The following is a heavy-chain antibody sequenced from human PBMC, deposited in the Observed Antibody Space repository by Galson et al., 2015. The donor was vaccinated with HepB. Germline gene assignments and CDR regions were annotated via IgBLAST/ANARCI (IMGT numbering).Heavy chain of an antibody. Sequence: SLRLSCAASGFTFSSYGMHWVRQAPGKGLEWVAVIWYDGSNKYYADSVKGRFTISRDNSKNTLYLQMNSLRAEDTAVYYCARDQGAGPGYYFDYWGQGTLVTVSS. V-gene: IGHV3-33*01. J-gene: IGHJ4*02. CDR3: ARDQGAGPGYYFDY. D-gene: IGHD6-13*01. CDR1: GFTFSSYG. CDR2: IWYDGSNK.